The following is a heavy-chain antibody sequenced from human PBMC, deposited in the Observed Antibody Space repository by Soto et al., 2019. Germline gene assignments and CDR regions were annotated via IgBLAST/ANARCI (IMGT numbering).Heavy chain of an antibody. CDR1: GDXVSSNSAA. D-gene: IGHD6-19*01. CDR2: TYYRSKWYN. V-gene: IGHV6-1*01. CDR3: ARDSSGWLVSFDY. J-gene: IGHJ4*02. Sequence: QXLSLTCAISGDXVSSNSAAWNWIRQSPSRGLEWLGRTYYRSKWYNDYAVSVKSRITINPDTSKKQFSLQLNSVTTEDTAVYYCARDSSGWLVSFDYWGQGTLVTVSS.